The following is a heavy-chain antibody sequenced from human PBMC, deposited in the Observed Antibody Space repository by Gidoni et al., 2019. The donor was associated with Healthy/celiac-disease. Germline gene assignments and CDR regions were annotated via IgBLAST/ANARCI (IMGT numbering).Heavy chain of an antibody. CDR2: ISYDGSNK. J-gene: IGHJ4*02. CDR3: ARGYVG. V-gene: IGHV3-30-3*01. D-gene: IGHD3-16*01. CDR1: GFTFSSYA. Sequence: GFTFSSYAMHWVRQAPGKGLEWVAVISYDGSNKYYADSVKGRFTISRDNSKNTLYLQMNSLRAEDTAVYYCARGYVGWGQGTLVTVSS.